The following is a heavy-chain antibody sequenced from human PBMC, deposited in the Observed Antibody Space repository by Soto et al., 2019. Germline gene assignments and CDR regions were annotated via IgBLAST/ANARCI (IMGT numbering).Heavy chain of an antibody. V-gene: IGHV3-7*05. Sequence: GGSLRLSCAASGFTFSSYWMSWVRQAPGKGLEWVANIKQDGSEKYYVDSVKGRFTISRDNAKNSLYLQMNSLRAEDTAVYYCYGSESYYPYDAFDIWGQGTMVTVSS. CDR1: GFTFSSYW. CDR3: YGSESYYPYDAFDI. D-gene: IGHD3-10*01. J-gene: IGHJ3*02. CDR2: IKQDGSEK.